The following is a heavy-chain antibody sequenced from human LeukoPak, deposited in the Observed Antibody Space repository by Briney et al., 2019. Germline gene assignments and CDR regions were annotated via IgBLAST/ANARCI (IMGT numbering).Heavy chain of an antibody. J-gene: IGHJ4*02. CDR1: GFTFSSYA. V-gene: IGHV3-30*04. D-gene: IGHD3-10*01. CDR2: ISYDGSNK. Sequence: GGSLRLSCAASGFTFSSYAMHWVRQAPGKGLEWVAVISYDGSNKYYADSVKGRFTISRGNSKNTLYLQMNSLRAEDTAVYYCARDGSWDFGEFDYWGQGTLVTVSS. CDR3: ARDGSWDFGEFDY.